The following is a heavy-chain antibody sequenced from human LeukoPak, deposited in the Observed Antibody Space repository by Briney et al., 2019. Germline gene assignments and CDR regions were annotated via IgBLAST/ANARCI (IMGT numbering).Heavy chain of an antibody. Sequence: ASVKVSCKASGYTFTSYHMHWVRQAPGQGLEWMGIINPSGGSTNYAQRFRGRVTMTRDTSISTAYMELTRLRSDDTAVYYCARDSSVVVTLDAFDIWGQGTMVTVSS. J-gene: IGHJ3*02. CDR2: INPSGGST. D-gene: IGHD2-21*02. CDR1: GYTFTSYH. V-gene: IGHV1-46*01. CDR3: ARDSSVVVTLDAFDI.